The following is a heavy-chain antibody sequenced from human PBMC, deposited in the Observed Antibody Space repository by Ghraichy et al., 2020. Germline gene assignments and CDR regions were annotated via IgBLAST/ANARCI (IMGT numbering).Heavy chain of an antibody. D-gene: IGHD3-22*01. V-gene: IGHV3-11*01. CDR3: VRGYYYDTSGPKYYFDS. CDR2: IRNSGATI. J-gene: IGHJ4*02. Sequence: LSLTCAASGFIFSDSYMSWIRQAPGKGLEWIAYIRNSGATIYYRDSVKGRFTISGDNTKDLLYLHMNSLRADDTAVYYCVRGYYYDTSGPKYYFDSWGQGTLVTVSS. CDR1: GFIFSDSY.